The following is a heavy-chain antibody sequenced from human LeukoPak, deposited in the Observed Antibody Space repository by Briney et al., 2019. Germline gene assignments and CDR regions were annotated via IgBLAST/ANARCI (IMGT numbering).Heavy chain of an antibody. Sequence: GGSLRLSCAASGFTFSSYAMSWVRHAPGKGLEWVSAISGSGGSTYYADSVKGLFTISRDNSKNTLYLQMNSLGAEDTAVYYCAKDRGYYDSSGYYLSYFDYWGQGTLVTVSS. D-gene: IGHD3-22*01. CDR2: ISGSGGST. J-gene: IGHJ4*02. V-gene: IGHV3-23*01. CDR3: AKDRGYYDSSGYYLSYFDY. CDR1: GFTFSSYA.